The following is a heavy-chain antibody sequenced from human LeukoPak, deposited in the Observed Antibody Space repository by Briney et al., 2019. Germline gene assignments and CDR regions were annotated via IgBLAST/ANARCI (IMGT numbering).Heavy chain of an antibody. J-gene: IGHJ4*02. CDR3: ASSLSGAYYFDY. V-gene: IGHV4-30-2*01. CDR2: IYHSGST. Sequence: SETLSLTCAVSGGSISSGGYSWSWIRQPPGKGLEWIGYIYHSGSTYYNPSLKSRATISVDRSKNQFSPKLSSVPAADTAVYYCASSLSGAYYFDYWGQGTLVTVSS. CDR1: GGSISSGGYS. D-gene: IGHD2-15*01.